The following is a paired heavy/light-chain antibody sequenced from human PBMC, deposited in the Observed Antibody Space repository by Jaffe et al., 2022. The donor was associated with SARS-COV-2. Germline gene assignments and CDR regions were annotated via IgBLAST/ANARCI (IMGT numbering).Heavy chain of an antibody. D-gene: IGHD3-22*01. CDR1: GGSISSGNYY. CDR3: ARDYYDSSGYYYNAFDI. V-gene: IGHV4-61*02. Sequence: QVQLQESGPGLVKPSQTLSLTCTVSGGSISSGNYYWSWIRQPAEKGLEWIGRIYISGSTNYNPSLKSRVTISLDKSKNQFSLKLSSVTAADTAVYYCARDYYDSSGYYYNAFDIWGQGTMVTVSS. J-gene: IGHJ3*02. CDR2: IYISGST.
Light chain of an antibody. J-gene: IGLJ2*01. CDR1: SSDVGGYNY. CDR2: DVS. Sequence: QSALTQPASVSGSPGQSITISCTGTSSDVGGYNYVSWYQQHPGKAPKLMIYDVSNRPSGVSNRFSGSKSGNTASLTISGLQAEDEADYYCSSYTSSSTPVFGGGTKLTVL. CDR3: SSYTSSSTPV. V-gene: IGLV2-14*03.